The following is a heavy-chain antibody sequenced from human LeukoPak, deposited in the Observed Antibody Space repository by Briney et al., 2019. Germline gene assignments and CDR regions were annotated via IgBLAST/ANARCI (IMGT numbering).Heavy chain of an antibody. CDR1: GGSFSGYY. D-gene: IGHD6-13*01. V-gene: IGHV4-34*01. CDR2: INHSGST. J-gene: IGHJ4*02. CDR3: ARDPGIPAAGTVGYFDY. Sequence: PSETLSLTCAVYGGSFSGYYWSWIRQPPGKGLEWIGEINHSGSTNYNPSLKGRVTISVDTSKNQFSLKLSSVTAADTAVYYCARDPGIPAAGTVGYFDYWGQGTLVTVSS.